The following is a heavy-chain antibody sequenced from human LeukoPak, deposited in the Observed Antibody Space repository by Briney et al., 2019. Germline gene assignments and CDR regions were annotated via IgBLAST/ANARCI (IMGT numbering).Heavy chain of an antibody. CDR1: GYTFTGYY. V-gene: IGHV1-2*06. J-gene: IGHJ4*02. Sequence: ASVKVSCKASGYTFTGYYMHWVRQAPGQGLEWMGRINPNSGGTNYAQKFQGRVTMTRDTSISTAYMELSSLRSDDTAVYYCAKNRAGDYADYWGQGTLVTVSS. D-gene: IGHD4-17*01. CDR2: INPNSGGT. CDR3: AKNRAGDYADY.